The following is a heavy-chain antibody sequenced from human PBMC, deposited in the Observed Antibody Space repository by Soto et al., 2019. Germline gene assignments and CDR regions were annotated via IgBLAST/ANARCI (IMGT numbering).Heavy chain of an antibody. D-gene: IGHD2-2*01. V-gene: IGHV1-3*05. CDR2: INAGNGNT. Sequence: QVQLVQSGAEEKKPGASVKVSCKASGYTFTSYAMHWVRQAPGQRLEWMGWINAGNGNTKYSQKFQGRVTITSDTSATTAYMELSSLRSEDTAVYYCARADVVAFVGPWGQGTLVTVSS. CDR1: GYTFTSYA. J-gene: IGHJ5*02. CDR3: ARADVVAFVGP.